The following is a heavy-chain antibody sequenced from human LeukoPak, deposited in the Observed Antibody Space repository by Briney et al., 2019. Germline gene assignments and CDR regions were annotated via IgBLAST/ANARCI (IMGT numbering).Heavy chain of an antibody. CDR3: ARSPRNDYFDS. CDR2: VYHGGTT. J-gene: IGHJ4*02. CDR1: GGSISSRDYS. V-gene: IGHV4-30-2*01. Sequence: SQTLSLTCAVSGGSISSRDYSWSWIRLPPGKGLEWIGSVYHGGTTYYNPSLKSRVTISEDRSKNQFSLKLSSVTAADTAMYFCARSPRNDYFDSWGQGTLVTVSS.